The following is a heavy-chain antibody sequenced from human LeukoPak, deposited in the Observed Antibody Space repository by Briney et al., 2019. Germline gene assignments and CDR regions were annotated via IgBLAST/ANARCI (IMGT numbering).Heavy chain of an antibody. V-gene: IGHV4-34*01. CDR2: INHSGST. CDR1: GGSFSGYY. D-gene: IGHD6-19*01. J-gene: IGHJ4*02. Sequence: SETLSLTCAVYGGSFSGYYWSWIRQPPGKGLEWIGEINHSGSTNYNPSLKSRVTISVDTSKNQFSLKLSSVTAADTAVYYCARPLIAVTGPFDYWGQGTLVTVSS. CDR3: ARPLIAVTGPFDY.